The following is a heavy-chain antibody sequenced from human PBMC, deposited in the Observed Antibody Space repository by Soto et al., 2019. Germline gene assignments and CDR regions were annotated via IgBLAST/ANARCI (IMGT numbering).Heavy chain of an antibody. V-gene: IGHV1-69*01. Sequence: QVQLVQSGAEVKKPGSSVKVSCKASGGTFSSYAISWVRQAPGQGLEWMGGIIPIFGTANYAQKFQGRVTITADESTSTAYMELSSLRSEDTAVYYCARDLLLLGYRSSTSCYYYYGMDVWGQGTTVTVSS. CDR2: IIPIFGTA. CDR1: GGTFSSYA. D-gene: IGHD2-2*01. CDR3: ARDLLLLGYRSSTSCYYYYGMDV. J-gene: IGHJ6*02.